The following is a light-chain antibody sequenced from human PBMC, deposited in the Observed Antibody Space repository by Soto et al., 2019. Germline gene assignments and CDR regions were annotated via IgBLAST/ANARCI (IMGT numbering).Light chain of an antibody. CDR3: ATWDDSLGRRVL. CDR1: DIGNYNL. J-gene: IGLJ3*02. V-gene: IGLV1-47*01. Sequence: QSAVTQPASVSGSPGQSVTISCSGSDIGNYNLVSWYQHLPGRAPKLLIYKDSQRPSGVPDRFSGSKSGTSASLAIGGLRSEDEGSYYCATWDDSLGRRVLFGGGTKVTVL. CDR2: KDS.